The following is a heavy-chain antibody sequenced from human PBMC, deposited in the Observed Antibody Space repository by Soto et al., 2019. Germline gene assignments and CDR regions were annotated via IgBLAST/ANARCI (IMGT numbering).Heavy chain of an antibody. CDR3: SHGYYQYFDS. J-gene: IGHJ4*02. CDR2: IKSETDGGTT. CDR1: GVPLADVG. D-gene: IGHD5-18*01. V-gene: IGHV3-15*07. Sequence: GGSLRLSCGVSGVPLADVGGNWVRPAPGKGPEWVGRIKSETDGGTTDYAAPVKGRFTISRDDSENTLYLQMNSLKTEDTAVYYCSHGYYQYFDSWGQGTLVTVSS.